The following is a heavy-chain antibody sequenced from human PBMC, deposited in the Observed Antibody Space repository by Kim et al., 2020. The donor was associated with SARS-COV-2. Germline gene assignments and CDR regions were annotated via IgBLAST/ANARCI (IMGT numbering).Heavy chain of an antibody. CDR1: GYTFTSYD. J-gene: IGHJ6*02. CDR3: AGIAAAYYYYYGMDV. V-gene: IGHV1-8*01. Sequence: ASVKVSCKASGYTFTSYDINWVRQATGQGLEWMGWMNPNSGNTGYAQKFQGRVTMTRNTSISTAYMELSSLRSEDTAVYYCAGIAAAYYYYYGMDVWGQGTTVTVSS. D-gene: IGHD6-25*01. CDR2: MNPNSGNT.